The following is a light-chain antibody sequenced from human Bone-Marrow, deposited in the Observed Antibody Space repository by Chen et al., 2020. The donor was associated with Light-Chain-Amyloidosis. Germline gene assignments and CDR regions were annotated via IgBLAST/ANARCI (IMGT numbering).Light chain of an antibody. CDR3: AAWDDSLNGPGFV. CDR1: SSNLGSNA. J-gene: IGLJ1*01. Sequence: QSVLTQPHAASGTAGQRVTISCSVSSSNLGSNAVYWYQQLPGTAPKLLIYSNNQRPSGVPDRVSGSKSGTSASLAISGLQSEDEADYYCAAWDDSLNGPGFVFGTGTKVTVV. CDR2: SNN. V-gene: IGLV1-44*01.